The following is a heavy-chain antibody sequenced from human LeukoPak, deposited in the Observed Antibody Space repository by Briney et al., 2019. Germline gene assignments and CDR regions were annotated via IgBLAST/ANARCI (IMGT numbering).Heavy chain of an antibody. V-gene: IGHV3-23*01. CDR1: GFTFSSYS. Sequence: GGSLRLSCAASGFTFSSYSMNWVRQAPGKGLEWVSAISDDSGRIYYADSVKGRFTISSDNSKNTLYLQMNCLRAEDTAVYYCAKEADSSWPNWGQGTLVTVSS. CDR2: ISDDSGRI. J-gene: IGHJ4*02. CDR3: AKEADSSWPN. D-gene: IGHD6-13*01.